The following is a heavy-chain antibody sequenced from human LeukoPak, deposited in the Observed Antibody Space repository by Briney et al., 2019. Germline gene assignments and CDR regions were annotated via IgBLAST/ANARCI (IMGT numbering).Heavy chain of an antibody. Sequence: GVSLRLSCAASTFSFNDYHVSWIRQAPGKGLEWVSYISLSSNDTNYADSVKGRFTISRHNPKRSVYLQLNSLRVEDTAVYYCARGHYTMDVWGQGTTVTVSS. CDR2: ISLSSNDT. V-gene: IGHV3-11*05. CDR1: TFSFNDYH. J-gene: IGHJ6*02. CDR3: ARGHYTMDV. D-gene: IGHD3-10*01.